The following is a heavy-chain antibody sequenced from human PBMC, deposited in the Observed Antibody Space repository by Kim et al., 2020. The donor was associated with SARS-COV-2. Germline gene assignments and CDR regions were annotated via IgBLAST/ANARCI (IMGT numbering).Heavy chain of an antibody. Sequence: GGDTYYADSVKGRFTISRDKSKNTVYLQMNRLRVEDTAVYYCARGDTAIDYWGQGTLVTVSS. V-gene: IGHV3-53*01. CDR3: ARGDTAIDY. CDR2: GGDT. J-gene: IGHJ4*02. D-gene: IGHD5-18*01.